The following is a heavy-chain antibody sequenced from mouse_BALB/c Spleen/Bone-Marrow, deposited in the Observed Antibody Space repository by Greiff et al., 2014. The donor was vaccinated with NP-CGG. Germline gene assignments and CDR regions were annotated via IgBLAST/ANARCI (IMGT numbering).Heavy chain of an antibody. CDR2: IDPANGNT. CDR3: ATYYYGSSWGFAY. CDR1: DFNIKDTY. J-gene: IGHJ3*01. Sequence: VQLQQPGAELVKPGASVKLSCTASDFNIKDTYMHWVKQRPEQGLEWIGRIDPANGNTKYDPKFQGKATITADTSSNTAYLQLSSLTSEDTAVYYCATYYYGSSWGFAYWGQGTLVTVSA. D-gene: IGHD1-1*01. V-gene: IGHV14-3*02.